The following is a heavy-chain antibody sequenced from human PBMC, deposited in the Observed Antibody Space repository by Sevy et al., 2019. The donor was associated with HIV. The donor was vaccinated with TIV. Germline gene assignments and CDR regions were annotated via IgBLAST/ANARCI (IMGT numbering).Heavy chain of an antibody. D-gene: IGHD6-19*01. J-gene: IGHJ4*02. CDR3: AREGGYTSAWSPGNY. V-gene: IGHV3-30*04. CDR1: GFTFNTHA. Sequence: GGSQRLSCAASGFTFNTHAMHWVRQAPGKGLEWVALISYDGIIKYYADSVKGRFTISRDNSKNTLSLQMNSLRIEDTAVYYCAREGGYTSAWSPGNYWGQGTLVTVSS. CDR2: ISYDGIIK.